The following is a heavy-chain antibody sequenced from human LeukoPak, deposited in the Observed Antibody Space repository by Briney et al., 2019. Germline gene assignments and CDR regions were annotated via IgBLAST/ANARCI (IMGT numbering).Heavy chain of an antibody. CDR3: ARQSDYSSGWQDYYYYYGMDV. CDR2: MSPNNGDT. V-gene: IGHV1-18*01. CDR1: GYTFTSYD. D-gene: IGHD6-19*01. J-gene: IGHJ6*02. Sequence: GASVKVSCKASGYTFTSYDINWVRQATGQGLEWLGWMSPNNGDTGYAQKLQGRVTMTTDTSTSTAYMELRSLRSDDTAVYYCARQSDYSSGWQDYYYYYGMDVWGQGTTVTVSS.